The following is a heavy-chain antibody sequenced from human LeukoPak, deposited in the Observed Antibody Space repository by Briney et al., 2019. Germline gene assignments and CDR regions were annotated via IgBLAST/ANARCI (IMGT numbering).Heavy chain of an antibody. J-gene: IGHJ5*02. D-gene: IGHD3-10*01. Sequence: SETLSLTCTVSGGSVSAYYWSWIRQSPGKGLEWIGEINHSGSTNYNPSLKSRVTISVDTSKNQFSLKLSSVTAADTAVYYCARADGSGSYDWFDPWGQGTLVTVSS. CDR2: INHSGST. CDR3: ARADGSGSYDWFDP. CDR1: GGSVSAYY. V-gene: IGHV4-34*01.